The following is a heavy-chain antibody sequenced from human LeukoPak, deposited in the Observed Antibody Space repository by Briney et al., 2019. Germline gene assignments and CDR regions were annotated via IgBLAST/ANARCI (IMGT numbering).Heavy chain of an antibody. CDR1: GVSIITYF. J-gene: IGHJ4*02. CDR2: IHDSGTT. Sequence: SETLSLTCTVSGVSIITYFWTWIRQPPGKGLEWIGNIHDSGTTNYNPSLKSRVTMSVDTSKNQFSLKLSSVTAADTAMYYCVLGARPSGYWGQGTLVTVAS. CDR3: VLGARPSGY. D-gene: IGHD1-26*01. V-gene: IGHV4-59*01.